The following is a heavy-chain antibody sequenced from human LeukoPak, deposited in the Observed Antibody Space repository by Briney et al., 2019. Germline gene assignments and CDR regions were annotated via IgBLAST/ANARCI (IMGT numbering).Heavy chain of an antibody. D-gene: IGHD4-11*01. Sequence: PGGSLRLSCAASGFIFNSYWMSWVRQAPGKGLEWVANIKQGGSERYYVDSVKGRFTISRDSAKNSPSLQMNSLRAEDTAVYYCARDAYRDRYFDYWGQGTLVTVSS. CDR3: ARDAYRDRYFDY. V-gene: IGHV3-7*01. J-gene: IGHJ4*02. CDR2: IKQGGSER. CDR1: GFIFNSYW.